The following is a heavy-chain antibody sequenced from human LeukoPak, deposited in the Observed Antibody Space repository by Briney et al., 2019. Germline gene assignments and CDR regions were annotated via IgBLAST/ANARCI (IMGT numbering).Heavy chain of an antibody. CDR2: IKQDGSEK. D-gene: IGHD4-23*01. J-gene: IGHJ4*02. Sequence: VQLGGSLRLSCAASGFTFSSYWMSWVRQAPGKGLEWVANIKQDGSEKYYVDSVKGRFTISRDNAKNSLYLQMNSLRAEDTAVYYCARQLRWDQYYFDYWGQGTLVTVSS. V-gene: IGHV3-7*01. CDR3: ARQLRWDQYYFDY. CDR1: GFTFSSYW.